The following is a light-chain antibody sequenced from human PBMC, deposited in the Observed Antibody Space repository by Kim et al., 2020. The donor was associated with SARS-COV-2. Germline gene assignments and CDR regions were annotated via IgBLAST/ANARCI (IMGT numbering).Light chain of an antibody. V-gene: IGLV3-19*01. Sequence: SSELTQDPAVSVALGQTVRITCQGDSLRSYYATWYRQKPGQAPIVVIYGKNNRPSGIPDRFSGSSSGNTASLTITGTQAGDEADYYCNSRDSNDNVVFGGGTKLTVL. CDR1: SLRSYY. CDR2: GKN. CDR3: NSRDSNDNVV. J-gene: IGLJ2*01.